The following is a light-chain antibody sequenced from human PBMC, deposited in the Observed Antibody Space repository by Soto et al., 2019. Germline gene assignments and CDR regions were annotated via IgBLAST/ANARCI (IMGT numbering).Light chain of an antibody. CDR2: DAS. J-gene: IGKJ1*01. V-gene: IGKV1-5*01. CDR3: QQYYSYWT. Sequence: DIQMTQSPSTLYASVGDRVTITCRASQSISSWLAWYQQKPGRAPKLLIYDASTLESGVPSRFTVIGSGTEFTLPLSSLQPDDFATYDCQQYYSYWTFGQGTKVDIK. CDR1: QSISSW.